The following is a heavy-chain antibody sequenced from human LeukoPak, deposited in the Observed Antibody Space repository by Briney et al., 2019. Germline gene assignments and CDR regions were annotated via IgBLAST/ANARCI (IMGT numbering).Heavy chain of an antibody. J-gene: IGHJ4*02. CDR3: ASRGVAVAGTRSIDY. Sequence: GGSLRLSCAASGFTFSSYSMNWVGRAPGKGLEWFSSISSSSSYIYYADSVKGRFTISRDNAKNSLYLQMNSLRAEDTAVYYCASRGVAVAGTRSIDYWGQGTLVTVSS. CDR2: ISSSSSYI. D-gene: IGHD6-19*01. CDR1: GFTFSSYS. V-gene: IGHV3-21*01.